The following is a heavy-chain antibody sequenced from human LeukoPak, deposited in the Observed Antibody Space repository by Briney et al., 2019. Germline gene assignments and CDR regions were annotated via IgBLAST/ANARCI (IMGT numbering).Heavy chain of an antibody. CDR1: GYTLTELS. CDR2: FDPEDGET. V-gene: IGHV1-24*01. J-gene: IGHJ4*02. Sequence: ASVEVSCKVSGYTLTELSMHWVRQAPGKGLEWMVGFDPEDGETMYAQKFQGRVTMTEDTSTDTAYMEPSSLRSEDTAVYYCATSKNYDYVWGSYVYWGQGTLVTVSS. D-gene: IGHD3-16*01. CDR3: ATSKNYDYVWGSYVY.